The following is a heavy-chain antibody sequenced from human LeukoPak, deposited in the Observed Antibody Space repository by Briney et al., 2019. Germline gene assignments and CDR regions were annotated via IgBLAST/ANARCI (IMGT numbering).Heavy chain of an antibody. CDR3: ARDVPYGDYAWFDP. D-gene: IGHD4-17*01. Sequence: LETLSLTCTVSGGSISSYHWSWIRQPPGKGLEWFGYIYYSGSTNYNPSLKSRVTISVDTSKNQFSLKLSSVTAADTAVYYCARDVPYGDYAWFDPWGQGNLVTVSS. CDR1: GGSISSYH. J-gene: IGHJ5*02. V-gene: IGHV4-59*01. CDR2: IYYSGST.